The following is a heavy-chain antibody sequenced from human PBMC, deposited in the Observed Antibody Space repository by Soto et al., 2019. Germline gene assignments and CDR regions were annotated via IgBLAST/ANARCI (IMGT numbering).Heavy chain of an antibody. Sequence: GGSLRLSCAASGFTFSSYAMSWVRQAPGKGLEWVLAISGSGGSTYYADSVKGRFTISRDNSKNTLYLQMNSLRAEDTAVYYCAKGRTYDFGGDYRGQGTLVTVSS. J-gene: IGHJ4*02. V-gene: IGHV3-23*01. CDR2: ISGSGGST. D-gene: IGHD3-3*01. CDR1: GFTFSSYA. CDR3: AKGRTYDFGGDY.